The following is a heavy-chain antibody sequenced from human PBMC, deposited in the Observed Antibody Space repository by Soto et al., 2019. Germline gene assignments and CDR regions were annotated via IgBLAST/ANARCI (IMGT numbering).Heavy chain of an antibody. Sequence: GGSLRLSCAASGFTFSSDWMYWVRQAPGKGLQWVSRINGDGSNIGYADSVKGRFTISRDNAKNTLFLQMSSLRAEDTALYYCARDLGVATADYWGQGTPVTVSS. CDR1: GFTFSSDW. D-gene: IGHD5-12*01. CDR2: INGDGSNI. CDR3: ARDLGVATADY. J-gene: IGHJ4*02. V-gene: IGHV3-74*01.